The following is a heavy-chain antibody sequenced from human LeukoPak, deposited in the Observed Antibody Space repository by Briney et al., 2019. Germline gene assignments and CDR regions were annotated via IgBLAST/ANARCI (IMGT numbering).Heavy chain of an antibody. CDR2: IYYSGNT. CDR3: ARYNWNAGGFDY. V-gene: IGHV4-61*03. D-gene: IGHD1-1*01. Sequence: SETLSLTCTVSGGSIYSSSYYWGWIRQSPGKGLEWIGYIYYSGNTNYNPSLKSRVSISVDTSKNHFSLKLSSVTAADTAVYYCARYNWNAGGFDYWGQGTLVTVSS. J-gene: IGHJ4*02. CDR1: GGSIYSSSYY.